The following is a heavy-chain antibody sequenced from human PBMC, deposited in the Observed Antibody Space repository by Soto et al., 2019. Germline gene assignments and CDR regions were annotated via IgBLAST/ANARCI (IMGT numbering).Heavy chain of an antibody. CDR2: INNDETTT. CDR1: GFTFSRHW. V-gene: IGHV3-74*01. CDR3: VRGPSPYFGERLGDV. Sequence: EVQLVESGGGLVQPGGSLRLSCAASGFTFSRHWMHWVRQAPGKGLAWVSRINNDETTTSYADSVKGRFTISRDNARNTVYLQMNSLRVEDTAVFYCVRGPSPYFGERLGDVWGQRTTVTVSS. D-gene: IGHD3-10*01. J-gene: IGHJ6*02.